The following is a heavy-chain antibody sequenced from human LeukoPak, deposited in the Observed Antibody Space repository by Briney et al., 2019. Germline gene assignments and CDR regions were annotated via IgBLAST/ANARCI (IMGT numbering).Heavy chain of an antibody. Sequence: PSETLSLTCTVSGGSIKSGSYYWSWIRQPPGKGLEWIAYMYNSGSTNYNPSLKSRVTISIDTSKNQFSLKLSSLTAADTAIYYCARGIESYGDYGYWGQGILVTVSS. CDR3: ARGIESYGDYGY. CDR2: MYNSGST. D-gene: IGHD4-17*01. V-gene: IGHV4-61*01. J-gene: IGHJ4*02. CDR1: GGSIKSGSYY.